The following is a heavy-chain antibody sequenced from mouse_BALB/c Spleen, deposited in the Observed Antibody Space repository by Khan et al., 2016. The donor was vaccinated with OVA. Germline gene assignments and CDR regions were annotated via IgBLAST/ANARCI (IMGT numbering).Heavy chain of an antibody. V-gene: IGHV1S132*01. CDR2: IFPGTGTT. CDR1: GYTFTSYW. Sequence: QVQLQQPGAELVKPGASVKLSCKTSGYTFTSYWIQRVKQRPGQGLGWIGQIFPGTGTTYYNENFKGKATLTIDTSSTTAYMQLSSLTSEDAAVYFCARGYFGNYEFAYWGQGTLVTVSA. J-gene: IGHJ3*01. CDR3: ARGYFGNYEFAY. D-gene: IGHD2-1*01.